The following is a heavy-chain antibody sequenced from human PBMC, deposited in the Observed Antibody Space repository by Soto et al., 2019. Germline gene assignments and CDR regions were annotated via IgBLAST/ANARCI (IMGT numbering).Heavy chain of an antibody. CDR2: IIPILGIA. V-gene: IGHV1-69*04. Sequence: GASVKVSCKASRGTFSSYTISWVRQAPGQGLEWMGRIIPILGIANYAQKFQGRVTITADKSTSTAYMELSSLRSEDTAVYYCARDESGYDELDYWGQGTLVTVSS. CDR3: ARDESGYDELDY. CDR1: RGTFSSYT. J-gene: IGHJ4*02. D-gene: IGHD5-12*01.